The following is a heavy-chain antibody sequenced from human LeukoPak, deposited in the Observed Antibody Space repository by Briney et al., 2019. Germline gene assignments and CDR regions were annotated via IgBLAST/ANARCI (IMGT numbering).Heavy chain of an antibody. CDR2: INHSGST. J-gene: IGHJ4*02. CDR1: GGSFSGYY. V-gene: IGHV4-34*01. D-gene: IGHD3-10*01. CDR3: ARGPEFRGFDY. Sequence: PSETLSLTCAVYGGSFSGYYWSWIRQPPGKGLEWIGEINHSGSTNYNPSLKNRVTISVDTSKNQFSLKLSSVTAADTAVYYCARGPEFRGFDYWGQGTLVTVSS.